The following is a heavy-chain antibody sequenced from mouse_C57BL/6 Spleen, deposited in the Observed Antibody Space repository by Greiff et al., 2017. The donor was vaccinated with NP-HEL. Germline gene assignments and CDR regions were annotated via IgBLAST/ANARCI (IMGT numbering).Heavy chain of an antibody. CDR1: GYSITSGYY. CDR2: ISYDGSN. J-gene: IGHJ1*03. D-gene: IGHD4-1*01. Sequence: ESGPGLVKPSQSLSLTCSVTGYSITSGYYWNWIRKFQGNKLEWMGYISYDGSNNYNPSLKNRISITRDTSKNQFFLKLNSVTTEDTATYYCASKGTGWYFDVWGTGTTVTVSS. V-gene: IGHV3-6*01. CDR3: ASKGTGWYFDV.